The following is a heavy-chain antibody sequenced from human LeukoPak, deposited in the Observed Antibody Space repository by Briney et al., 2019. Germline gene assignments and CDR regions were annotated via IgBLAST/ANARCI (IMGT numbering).Heavy chain of an antibody. D-gene: IGHD6-13*01. V-gene: IGHV4-34*01. CDR3: ARTSGSSWYRGRYYFDY. J-gene: IGHJ4*02. CDR1: GGSFSGYY. Sequence: PSETLSLTCAVYGGSFSGYYWSWIRQPPGKGLEWIGEINHSGSTNYNPSLKSRVTISVDTSKNQFSLKLSSVTAADTAVYYCARTSGSSWYRGRYYFDYWGQGTLVTVSS. CDR2: INHSGST.